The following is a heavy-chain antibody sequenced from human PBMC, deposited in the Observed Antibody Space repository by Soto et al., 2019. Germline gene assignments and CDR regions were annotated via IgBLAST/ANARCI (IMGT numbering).Heavy chain of an antibody. CDR1: GFTFSSYA. Sequence: GGSLRLSCAASGFTFSSYAMSWVRQAPGKGLEWVSSISSTTNYIYYGDSMKGRLTISRDNAKNSLYLEMNSLRAEDTAVYYCARESEDLTSNFDYWGQGTLVTVSS. CDR2: ISSTTNYI. CDR3: ARESEDLTSNFDY. J-gene: IGHJ4*02. V-gene: IGHV3-21*06.